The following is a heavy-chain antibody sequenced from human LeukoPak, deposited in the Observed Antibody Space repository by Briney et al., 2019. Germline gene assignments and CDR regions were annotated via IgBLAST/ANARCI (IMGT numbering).Heavy chain of an antibody. Sequence: GGSLRLSCAASGSTVSSNYMSWVRQAPGKGLEWVSVIYSGGSTYYADSVKGRFTISRDNSKNTLYLQMNSLRAEDTAVYYCARDRGGWYRNDAFDIWGQGTMVTVSS. J-gene: IGHJ3*02. D-gene: IGHD6-19*01. CDR3: ARDRGGWYRNDAFDI. CDR1: GSTVSSNY. CDR2: IYSGGST. V-gene: IGHV3-53*01.